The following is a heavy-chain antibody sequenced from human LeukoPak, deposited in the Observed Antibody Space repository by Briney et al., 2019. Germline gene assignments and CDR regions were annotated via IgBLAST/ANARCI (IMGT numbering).Heavy chain of an antibody. CDR2: IKSKTDGGTT. CDR1: GFTFSNAW. CDR3: TTDGIVAKDCDY. D-gene: IGHD5-12*01. J-gene: IGHJ4*02. V-gene: IGHV3-15*01. Sequence: PGGSLRLSCAAPGFTFSNAWMSWVRQAPGKGLEWVGRIKSKTDGGTTDYATPVKGRFTISRDDSKKTLYLQMNSLKTEDTAVYYCTTDGIVAKDCDYWGQGTLVTVSS.